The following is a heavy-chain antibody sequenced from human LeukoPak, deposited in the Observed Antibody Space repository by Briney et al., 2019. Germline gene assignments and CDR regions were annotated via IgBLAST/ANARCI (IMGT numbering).Heavy chain of an antibody. V-gene: IGHV3-23*01. CDR3: AKDTSIGRYCTNGVCSPFDY. CDR2: ISDTDATT. D-gene: IGHD2-8*01. CDR1: GFTLSSYA. Sequence: GGSLRLPCAGSGFTLSSYARSWVPQAPGKGLEWVSAISDTDATTYDADSVKGRLTISRDNYRITLYLQMNSLRAEDTALYYCAKDTSIGRYCTNGVCSPFDYWGQGTLVTVSS. J-gene: IGHJ4*02.